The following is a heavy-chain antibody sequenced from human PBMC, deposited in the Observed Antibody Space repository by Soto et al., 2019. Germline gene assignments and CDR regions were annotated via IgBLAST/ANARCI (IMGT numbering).Heavy chain of an antibody. CDR1: GFTFTSYW. CDR3: ARGAFPTWGTYPLDY. D-gene: IGHD3-16*02. J-gene: IGHJ4*02. V-gene: IGHV3-7*04. CDR2: IKQDGGEK. Sequence: EVQLVESGGGLVQPGGSLRLSCAASGFTFTSYWMTWVRQAPGKGLEWVANIKQDGGEKNYVGSVKGRFTISRDNAENSLYLQVDSLRAEDAAVYYCARGAFPTWGTYPLDYWGQGTLVTVSS.